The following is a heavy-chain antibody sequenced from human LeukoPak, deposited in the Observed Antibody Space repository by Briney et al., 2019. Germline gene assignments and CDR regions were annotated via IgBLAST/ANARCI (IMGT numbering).Heavy chain of an antibody. D-gene: IGHD2-15*01. V-gene: IGHV4-61*01. CDR3: ATVLHDAFHF. Sequence: SETLSLTCTVSGASVSSRSYYWSWIRQPPGTGLQWIGYSYYSGSTNYDPSLKSRVTISRDTSKNQFSLNLSSVTAADMAVYYCATVLHDAFHFWGQGTMVTVSS. CDR2: SYYSGST. CDR1: GASVSSRSYY. J-gene: IGHJ3*01.